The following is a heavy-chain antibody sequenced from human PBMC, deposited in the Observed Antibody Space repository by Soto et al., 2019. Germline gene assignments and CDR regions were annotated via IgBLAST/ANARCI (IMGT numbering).Heavy chain of an antibody. CDR1: GGPFSSFA. CDR3: ARSFTKSRRGGVAFDY. CDR2: IIPLDGTT. J-gene: IGHJ4*02. Sequence: QVQLVQSGAEVKKPGSSVKVSCTTSGGPFSSFAINWVRQAPGQGLEWMGGIIPLDGTTTYAEKIQGRVTITAETSTSTAYMDLGSLTLEDTAVYYCARSFTKSRRGGVAFDYWGQGTLLTVSS. D-gene: IGHD3-3*01. V-gene: IGHV1-69*14.